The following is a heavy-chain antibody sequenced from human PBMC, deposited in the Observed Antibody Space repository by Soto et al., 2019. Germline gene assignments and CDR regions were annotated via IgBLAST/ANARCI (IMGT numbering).Heavy chain of an antibody. Sequence: QLQLQESGPGLVKPSETLSLTCTVSGGSISSSSYYWGWIRQPPGKGLEWIGSIYYSGSTYYNPSLKGRVTISVDTSKNQFSLKLSSVTAADTAVYYCARNSYDYIWGSYRTKYYFDYWGQGTLVTVSS. V-gene: IGHV4-39*01. CDR2: IYYSGST. CDR1: GGSISSSSYY. CDR3: ARNSYDYIWGSYRTKYYFDY. J-gene: IGHJ4*02. D-gene: IGHD3-16*02.